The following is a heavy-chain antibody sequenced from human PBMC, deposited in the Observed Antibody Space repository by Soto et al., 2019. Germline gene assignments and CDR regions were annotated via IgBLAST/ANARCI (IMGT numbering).Heavy chain of an antibody. V-gene: IGHV2-5*02. CDR2: IYWDDDK. CDR3: AHTSSFYSGGSYNYNWFDP. CDR1: GFSLSTSGVG. J-gene: IGHJ5*02. Sequence: QITLKESGPPLVKPTQTLTLTCTFSGFSLSTSGVGVGWIRQPPGKALEWLALIYWDDDKRYSPSLKSRLTITKDTSKNQVVLTMTNMDPVDTATYYCAHTSSFYSGGSYNYNWFDPWGQGTLVTVSS. D-gene: IGHD2-15*01.